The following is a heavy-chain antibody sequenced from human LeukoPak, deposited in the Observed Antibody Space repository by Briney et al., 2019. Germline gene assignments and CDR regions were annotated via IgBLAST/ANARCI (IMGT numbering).Heavy chain of an antibody. CDR3: ARVVGGNYYGSETDDY. Sequence: ASVKVFCKASGYTFTGYYMHWVRQAPGQGLEWMGWINPNSGGTKYAQKFQGRVTMTRDTSISTAYMELSRLRSDDTAVYYCARVVGGNYYGSETDDYWGQGTLVTVSS. J-gene: IGHJ4*02. V-gene: IGHV1-2*02. CDR1: GYTFTGYY. CDR2: INPNSGGT. D-gene: IGHD3-10*01.